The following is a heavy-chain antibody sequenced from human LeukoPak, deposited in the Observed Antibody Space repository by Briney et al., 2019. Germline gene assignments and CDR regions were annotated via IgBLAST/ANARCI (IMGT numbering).Heavy chain of an antibody. CDR1: GGSISGTSYC. V-gene: IGHV4-39*07. D-gene: IGHD4-23*01. CDR2: HYHTGRI. CDR3: ARDGSGGNSEWYFDL. J-gene: IGHJ2*01. Sequence: PSETLSLTCSVSGGSISGTSYCWGWIRQPPGKGPEWIGSHYHTGRIYHNPSLNSRVTISVDTSKNQFSLKLSSVTAADTAVYYCARDGSGGNSEWYFDLWGRGTLVTVSS.